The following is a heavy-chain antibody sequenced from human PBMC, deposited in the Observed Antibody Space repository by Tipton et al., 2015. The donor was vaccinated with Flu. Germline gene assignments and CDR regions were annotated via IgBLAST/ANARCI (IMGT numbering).Heavy chain of an antibody. CDR3: ARDRAVAVTAKYYYYYYGMDV. D-gene: IGHD2-15*01. J-gene: IGHJ6*02. Sequence: SLRLSCAASGFTFSSYAMHWVRQAPGKGLEWVAVISYDGSNKYYADSVKGRFTISRDNSKNTLYLQMNSLRAEDTAVYYCARDRAVAVTAKYYYYYYGMDVWGQGTTVTVSS. V-gene: IGHV3-30-3*01. CDR1: GFTFSSYA. CDR2: ISYDGSNK.